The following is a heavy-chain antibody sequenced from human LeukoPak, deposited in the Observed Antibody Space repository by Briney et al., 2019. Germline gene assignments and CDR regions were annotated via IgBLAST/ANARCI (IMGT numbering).Heavy chain of an antibody. D-gene: IGHD7-27*01. V-gene: IGHV3-73*01. CDR2: IRSKANSYAT. CDR3: TRPTGDRDY. J-gene: IGHJ4*02. CDR1: GFTFDDYG. Sequence: GGSLRLSCAASGFTFDDYGMSWVRQASGKGLEWVGRIRSKANSYATAYAASVKGRFTISRDDSKNTAYLQMNSLKTEDTAVYYCTRPTGDRDYWGQGTLVTVSS.